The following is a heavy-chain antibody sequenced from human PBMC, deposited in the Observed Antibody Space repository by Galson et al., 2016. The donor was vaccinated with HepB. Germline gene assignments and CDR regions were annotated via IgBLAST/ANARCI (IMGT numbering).Heavy chain of an antibody. CDR1: GFTFHSYG. CDR2: XXYXXXNQ. V-gene: IGHV3-30*03. CDR3: AHGXHFLQLWEKDTFAL. D-gene: IGHD3-3*02. Sequence: SLRLSCAASGFTFHSYGIHWVRQAPGRGXXXVAXXXYXXXNQHXXDSXXDRFTISRDNSKSTLHLQMDGXRPEXXALYYCAHGXHFLQLWEKDTFALWGXGTMVTVSS. J-gene: IGHJ3*01.